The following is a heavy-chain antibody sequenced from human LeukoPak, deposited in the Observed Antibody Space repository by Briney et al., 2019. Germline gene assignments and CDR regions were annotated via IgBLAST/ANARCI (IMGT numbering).Heavy chain of an antibody. CDR1: GFTFSNYA. Sequence: GGSLRLSCAASGFTFSNYAMTWVRQAPGKGLEWVSGISWNSGSIGYADSVKGRFTISRDNAKNSLYLQMNSLRAEDTAVYYCARGLMYYYDSSGYSNWGQGTLVTVSS. CDR2: ISWNSGSI. V-gene: IGHV3-9*01. CDR3: ARGLMYYYDSSGYSN. D-gene: IGHD3-22*01. J-gene: IGHJ4*02.